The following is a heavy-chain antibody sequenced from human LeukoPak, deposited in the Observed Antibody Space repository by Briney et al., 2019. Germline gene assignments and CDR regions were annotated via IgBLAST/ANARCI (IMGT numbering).Heavy chain of an antibody. Sequence: GGSLRLSCAASGFTFSSYSMNWVRQAPGKGLEWVSSISSNSSYRYYADSVKGRFTISRDNAKNSLYLQMNSLRAEDTAVYYCARTFDCGGDCYSGGLDYWGQGTLVTVSS. CDR2: ISSNSSYR. D-gene: IGHD2-21*02. CDR3: ARTFDCGGDCYSGGLDY. V-gene: IGHV3-21*01. CDR1: GFTFSSYS. J-gene: IGHJ4*02.